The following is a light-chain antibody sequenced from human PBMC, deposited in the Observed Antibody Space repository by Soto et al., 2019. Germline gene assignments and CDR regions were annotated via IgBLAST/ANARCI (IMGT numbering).Light chain of an antibody. CDR2: EVS. CDR1: SSDVGSYNR. Sequence: QSALTQPPSVSGSHGQSVTISCSGTSSDVGSYNRVSWYQQAPGTAPKVMIYEVSNRPSGVPDRFSGSKSGNTASLTISGLQPEDEADYYCYSFTTSNTYVFGTGTKVTVL. J-gene: IGLJ1*01. CDR3: YSFTTSNTYV. V-gene: IGLV2-18*02.